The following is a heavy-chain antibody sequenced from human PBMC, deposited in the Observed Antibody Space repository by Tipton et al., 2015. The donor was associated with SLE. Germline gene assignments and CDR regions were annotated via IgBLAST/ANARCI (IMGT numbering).Heavy chain of an antibody. D-gene: IGHD6-13*01. J-gene: IGHJ3*02. CDR3: AKDFSLRVAARQAFDI. CDR2: ISYDGSNK. CDR1: GFTFSSYA. V-gene: IGHV3-30*04. Sequence: SLRLSCSASGFTFSSYAMHWVRQAPGKGLEWVAVISYDGSNKYYADSVKGRFTISRDNSKNTLYLQMNSLRAEDTAVYYCAKDFSLRVAARQAFDIWGQGTMVTVSS.